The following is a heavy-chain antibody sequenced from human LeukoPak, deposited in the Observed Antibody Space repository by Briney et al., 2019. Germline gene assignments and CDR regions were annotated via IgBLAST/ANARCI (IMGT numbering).Heavy chain of an antibody. V-gene: IGHV1-46*01. J-gene: IGHJ4*02. D-gene: IGHD3-10*01. Sequence: GASVKVSCKASGYTFTSYYMHWVRQAPGQGLEWMGIINPSGGSTSYAQKFQGRVTMTRDMSTSTVYMELSSLRSDDTAVYYCARHGSGSWDLDYWGQGTLVTVSS. CDR1: GYTFTSYY. CDR3: ARHGSGSWDLDY. CDR2: INPSGGST.